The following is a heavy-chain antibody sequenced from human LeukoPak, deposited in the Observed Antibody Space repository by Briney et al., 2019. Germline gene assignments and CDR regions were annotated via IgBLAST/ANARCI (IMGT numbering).Heavy chain of an antibody. Sequence: SETLSLTCAVYGGSFSYYYWSWIRQPPGKGLEWIGEINHSGSTDYNPSLKSRVTISVDTSKNQFSLKLSSVTAADTAVYYCARGSSLRDADTFDIWGQGTMVTVSS. D-gene: IGHD4-17*01. CDR3: ARGSSLRDADTFDI. CDR1: GGSFSYYY. CDR2: INHSGST. V-gene: IGHV4-34*01. J-gene: IGHJ3*02.